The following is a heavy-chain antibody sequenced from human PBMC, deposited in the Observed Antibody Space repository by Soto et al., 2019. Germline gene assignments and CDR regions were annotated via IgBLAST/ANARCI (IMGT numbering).Heavy chain of an antibody. CDR2: IYYSGST. CDR3: ARVVWSGPSPYHFDC. V-gene: IGHV4-31*03. Sequence: QVQLQESGPGLVKPSQTLSLTCTVSGGSISSGGYFWSWVRQHPGKGLEWIGYIYYSGSTSYNPSLKSRVTISVDTSKHQFSLTLSSVTAADTAVYYCARVVWSGPSPYHFDCWGQGTLVTVSS. J-gene: IGHJ4*02. D-gene: IGHD3-3*01. CDR1: GGSISSGGYF.